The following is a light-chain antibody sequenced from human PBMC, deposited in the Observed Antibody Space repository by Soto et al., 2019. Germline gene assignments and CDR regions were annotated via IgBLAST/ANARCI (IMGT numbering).Light chain of an antibody. J-gene: IGLJ1*01. CDR1: SSDVGSYHL. CDR3: CSYSSYSPYV. V-gene: IGLV2-23*01. CDR2: EGS. Sequence: QSVLTQPASVSGSPGQSITISCTGTSSDVGSYHLVSWYQQLPGKAPKLMVYEGSKRPSGVANRFSGSKSGNTASLTISGLQADDEADYYCCSYSSYSPYVFGTGTKDTVL.